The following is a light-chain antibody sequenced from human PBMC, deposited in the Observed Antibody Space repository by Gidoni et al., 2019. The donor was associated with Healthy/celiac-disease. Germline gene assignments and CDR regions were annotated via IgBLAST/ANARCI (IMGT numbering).Light chain of an antibody. CDR3: QQYDNLGLT. CDR2: DAS. J-gene: IGKJ4*01. V-gene: IGKV1-33*01. Sequence: DIQMTQSPSSLSASVGDRVTITCQASQDISNYLNWYQQKPGKAPKLLIYDASNLETGVPSRFSGSGSGTDFTFNISSLQPEDIATYYCQQYDNLGLTFGGGTKVEIK. CDR1: QDISNY.